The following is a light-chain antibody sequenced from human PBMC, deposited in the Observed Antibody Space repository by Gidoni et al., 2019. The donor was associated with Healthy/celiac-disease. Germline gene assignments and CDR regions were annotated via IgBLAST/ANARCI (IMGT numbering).Light chain of an antibody. J-gene: IGKJ2*01. CDR2: DAS. Sequence: VLTLSPATLALPSGESATLSFSASQSVSIYLAWCQQKPGQTPRLLIYDASNRATGSPARFSGSRSWTDVTLTISSLEPEDFAVYYCQQRSNWTPYTFGQGTKVEIK. CDR3: QQRSNWTPYT. CDR1: QSVSIY. V-gene: IGKV3-11*01.